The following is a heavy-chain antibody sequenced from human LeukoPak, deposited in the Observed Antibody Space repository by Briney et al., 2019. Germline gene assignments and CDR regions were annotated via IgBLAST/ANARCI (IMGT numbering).Heavy chain of an antibody. CDR3: ARQLELLDY. V-gene: IGHV4-39*07. CDR1: GGSISSSSYY. D-gene: IGHD1-7*01. Sequence: SEALSLTCTVSGGSISSSSYYWGWIRQPPGKGLEWIGSIYYSGSTYYNPSLKSRVTISVDTSKNQFSLKLSSVTAADTAVYYCARQLELLDYWGQGTLVTVSS. CDR2: IYYSGST. J-gene: IGHJ4*02.